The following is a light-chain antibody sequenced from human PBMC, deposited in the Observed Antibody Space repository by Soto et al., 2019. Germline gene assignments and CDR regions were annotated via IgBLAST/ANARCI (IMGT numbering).Light chain of an antibody. CDR2: KAS. Sequence: DIQMTQSPSTLSASIGDRVTITCRASQSVDSWLAWYQQQPGKAPILLIYKASSLQTGVPSRFSGSGSGTEFTLTISSLQPDDFATYYCQHYNDYSRVFGQGTKVEIK. J-gene: IGKJ1*01. V-gene: IGKV1-5*03. CDR1: QSVDSW. CDR3: QHYNDYSRV.